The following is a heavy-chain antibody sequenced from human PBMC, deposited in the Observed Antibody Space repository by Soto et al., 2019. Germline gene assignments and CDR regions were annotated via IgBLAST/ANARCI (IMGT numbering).Heavy chain of an antibody. V-gene: IGHV4-30-4*01. Sequence: SETLSLTCTVSGDSISSGNKYWIWIRHPPGKGLEWIGYIYSSGSTYYNPSLKSRLSISLHTSDNQFSLKFDSVTDADSAVYYCARVPSPFDYYYAMDVWGHGTTVTVSS. CDR2: IYSSGST. CDR1: GDSISSGNKY. D-gene: IGHD3-16*01. J-gene: IGHJ6*02. CDR3: ARVPSPFDYYYAMDV.